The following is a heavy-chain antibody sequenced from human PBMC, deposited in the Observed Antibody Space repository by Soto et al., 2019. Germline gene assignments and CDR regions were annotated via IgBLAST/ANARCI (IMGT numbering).Heavy chain of an antibody. Sequence: ETLSLTCTVSGDSISSSSYYWVWIRQPPGKGLEWIGSFYYSGSTYYNPSLKSRVTISVDTSKNQFSLKLSSVTAADTAVYYCARQQSGSWYVDYWGQGTLVTVSS. D-gene: IGHD6-13*01. CDR2: FYYSGST. CDR3: ARQQSGSWYVDY. J-gene: IGHJ4*02. V-gene: IGHV4-39*01. CDR1: GDSISSSSYY.